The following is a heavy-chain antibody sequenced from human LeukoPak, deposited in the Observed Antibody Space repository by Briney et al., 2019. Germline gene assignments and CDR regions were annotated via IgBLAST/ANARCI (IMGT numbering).Heavy chain of an antibody. Sequence: GGSLRLSCKASGFTFGDYAMSWVRQAPGKGLEWVGFIRREAYGGTVEYAASVKGRFTISRDDSKTIAYLQMDSLKTEDTALYYCTRHIPVAGHDAFDFWGQGTMVTVSS. CDR1: GFTFGDYA. J-gene: IGHJ3*01. D-gene: IGHD6-19*01. CDR2: IRREAYGGTV. CDR3: TRHIPVAGHDAFDF. V-gene: IGHV3-49*04.